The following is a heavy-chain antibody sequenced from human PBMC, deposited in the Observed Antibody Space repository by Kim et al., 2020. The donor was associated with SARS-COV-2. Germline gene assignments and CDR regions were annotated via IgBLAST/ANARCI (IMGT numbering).Heavy chain of an antibody. D-gene: IGHD5-18*01. V-gene: IGHV3-53*01. J-gene: IGHJ6*02. CDR3: ARDTAMAHPNYYYYGMDV. Sequence: KGRFTISRDNSKNTLYLQMNSLRAEDTAVYYCARDTAMAHPNYYYYGMDVWGQGTTVTVSS.